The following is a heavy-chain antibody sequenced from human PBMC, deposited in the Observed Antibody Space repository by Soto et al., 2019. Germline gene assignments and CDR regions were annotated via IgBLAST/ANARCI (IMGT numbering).Heavy chain of an antibody. CDR3: AGEGVNYDSSGQFDY. J-gene: IGHJ4*02. CDR1: GGSISSGGYY. V-gene: IGHV4-31*03. Sequence: SENLSLTCTVSGGSISSGGYYWSWIRQHPGKGLEWIGYIYYSGSTYYNPSLKSRVTISVDTSKNQFSLKLSSVTAADTAVYYCAGEGVNYDSSGQFDYWGQGTLVTVSS. CDR2: IYYSGST. D-gene: IGHD3-22*01.